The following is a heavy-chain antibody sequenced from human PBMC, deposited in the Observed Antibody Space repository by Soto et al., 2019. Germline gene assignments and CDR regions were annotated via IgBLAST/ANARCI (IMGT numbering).Heavy chain of an antibody. CDR1: GFSLSNARMG. V-gene: IGHV2-26*01. CDR3: ARGYGYCSTTSCHFDY. J-gene: IGHJ4*02. D-gene: IGHD2-2*01. Sequence: TETLTLTGTVSGFSLSNARMGVSWIRQPPGKALEWLAHIFSNDEKSYSTSLKSRLTISKDTSKSQVVLTMTNMDPVDTATYYCARGYGYCSTTSCHFDYWGQGTLVTVSS. CDR2: IFSNDEK.